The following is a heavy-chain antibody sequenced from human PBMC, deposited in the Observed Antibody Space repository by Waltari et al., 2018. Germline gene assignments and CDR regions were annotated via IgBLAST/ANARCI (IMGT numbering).Heavy chain of an antibody. CDR3: ARGAAAGSGPLIDY. D-gene: IGHD6-13*01. V-gene: IGHV4-38-2*01. CDR2: VYHSGNT. CDR1: GYSIRSGYY. J-gene: IGHJ4*02. Sequence: QVQLQESGPGLLHPSETLSLTCAVSGYSIRSGYYWGWVRQPPGKGLEWIGSVYHSGNTYYNPSLKSRLSISADTSNNQLSLKLSSVTAADTAVYYCARGAAAGSGPLIDYWGQGILVTVSS.